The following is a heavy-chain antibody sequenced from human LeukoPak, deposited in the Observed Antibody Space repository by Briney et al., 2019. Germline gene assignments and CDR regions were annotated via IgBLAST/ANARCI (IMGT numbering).Heavy chain of an antibody. V-gene: IGHV1-69*13. Sequence: SVKVSCKASGGTFSSYAISWVRQAPGRGLEWMGGIVPIFGTANYAQKFQGRVTITADESTSTAYMELSSLRSEDTAVYYCARVGYNWSDVGYWGQGTLVTVSS. CDR2: IVPIFGTA. J-gene: IGHJ4*02. CDR3: ARVGYNWSDVGY. CDR1: GGTFSSYA. D-gene: IGHD1-20*01.